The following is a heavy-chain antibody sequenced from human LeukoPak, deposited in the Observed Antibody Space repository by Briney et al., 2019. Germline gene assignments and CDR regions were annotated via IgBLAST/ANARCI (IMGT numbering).Heavy chain of an antibody. D-gene: IGHD2-2*01. CDR1: GFTFSSYW. CDR2: ISSSGSTI. CDR3: ARLPAYCSSTSRYVDY. Sequence: GGSLRLSCAASGFTFSSYWMSWVRQAPGKGLEWVSYISSSGSTIHYADSVKGRFTISRDNAKNSLYLQMNSLRAEDTAVFYCARLPAYCSSTSRYVDYWGQGTLVTVSS. V-gene: IGHV3-48*04. J-gene: IGHJ4*02.